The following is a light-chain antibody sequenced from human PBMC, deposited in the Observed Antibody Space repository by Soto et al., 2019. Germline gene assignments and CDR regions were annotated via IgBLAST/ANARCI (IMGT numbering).Light chain of an antibody. V-gene: IGLV2-14*01. J-gene: IGLJ2*01. CDR3: RSYTSSSTLMV. CDR1: SSDVGGYNY. CDR2: DVS. Sequence: QSALTQPASVSGSPGQSITISCTGTSSDVGGYNYVSWYQQHPGKAPKLVIYDVSNRPSGVSNRFSGSKSGNTASLTISGRQAEDEADYYCRSYTSSSTLMVFGGGTKLTVL.